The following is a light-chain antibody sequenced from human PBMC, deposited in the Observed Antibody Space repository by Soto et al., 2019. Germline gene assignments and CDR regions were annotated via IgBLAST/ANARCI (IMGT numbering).Light chain of an antibody. CDR1: QTVRNNY. V-gene: IGKV3-11*01. J-gene: IGKJ5*01. CDR3: HQRSNWPPDT. Sequence: EFVLTQSPSTLSLSPGERATLSCRAIQTVRNNYLAWYQQKPGQAPRLLIYGASTRATGVPARFSGSGSGTDFTLTISSLEPEDFAVYYCHQRSNWPPDTFGQGTRLET. CDR2: GAS.